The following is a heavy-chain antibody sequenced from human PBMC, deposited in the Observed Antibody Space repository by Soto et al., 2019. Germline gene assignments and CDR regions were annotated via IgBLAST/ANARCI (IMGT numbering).Heavy chain of an antibody. J-gene: IGHJ6*02. CDR2: LWYDGNKK. CDR3: ARDGRRGYDLDV. Sequence: QVQLVESGGGVVQPGGSLRLSFAASGFILSSSGMQWVRQAPGKGLEWVAVLWYDGNKKNYADSVKGRCTISRDSSKNTLYLEINSLRAEDTAVYYCARDGRRGYDLDVWGQGTTVTVSS. CDR1: GFILSSSG. V-gene: IGHV3-33*01.